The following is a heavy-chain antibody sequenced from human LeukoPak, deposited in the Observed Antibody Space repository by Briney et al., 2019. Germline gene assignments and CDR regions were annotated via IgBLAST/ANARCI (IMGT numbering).Heavy chain of an antibody. V-gene: IGHV4-34*01. J-gene: IGHJ5*02. Sequence: SETLSLTCAVSGGSFSTYYWSLIRQPPGKGLEWIGETNHSGSTKYNPSLKSRVTISIDTSKNQFSLKLNSVTAADTALYYCARGSRVAVSGSRPFDPWGQGTLVTVSS. D-gene: IGHD6-13*01. CDR3: ARGSRVAVSGSRPFDP. CDR2: TNHSGST. CDR1: GGSFSTYY.